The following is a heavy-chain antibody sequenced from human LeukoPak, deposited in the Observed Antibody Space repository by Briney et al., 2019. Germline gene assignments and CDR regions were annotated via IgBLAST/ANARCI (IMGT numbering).Heavy chain of an antibody. V-gene: IGHV4-30-2*01. CDR3: ARASLAYCGGDCYYYWYFDL. CDR1: GGSISSGGYS. CDR2: ICHSGST. Sequence: SQTLSLTCAVSGGSISSGGYSWSWIRQPPGKGLEWIGYICHSGSTYYNPSLKSRVTISVDRSKNQFSLKLSSVTAADTAVYYCARASLAYCGGDCYYYWYFDLWGRGTLVTVSS. D-gene: IGHD2-21*02. J-gene: IGHJ2*01.